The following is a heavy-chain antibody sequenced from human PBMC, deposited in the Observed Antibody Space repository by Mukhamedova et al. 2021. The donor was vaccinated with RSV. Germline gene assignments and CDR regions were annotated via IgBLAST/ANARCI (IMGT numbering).Heavy chain of an antibody. CDR2: IYYSGST. V-gene: IGHV4-59*01. CDR3: ARAGGGYSGYDSYYYMDV. Sequence: GLEWIGYIYYSGSTNYNPSLKSRVTISVDTSKNQFSLKLSSVTAADTAVYYCARAGGGYSGYDSYYYMDVWGKGTTVTVSS. J-gene: IGHJ6*03. D-gene: IGHD5-12*01.